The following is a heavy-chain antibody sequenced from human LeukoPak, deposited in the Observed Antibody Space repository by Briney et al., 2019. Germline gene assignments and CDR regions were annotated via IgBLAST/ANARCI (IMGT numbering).Heavy chain of an antibody. J-gene: IGHJ4*02. CDR1: GGSISDGAYY. CDR3: ARRAGTMGRFDN. Sequence: PSETLSLTCSVSGGSISDGAYYWSWIRQHPGKGLEWIGYIYYSGSTYYNPSLKSRVIISVDTSKNQFSLKLSSVTAADTAVYYCARRAGTMGRFDNWGQGTLVTVSS. CDR2: IYYSGST. V-gene: IGHV4-31*03. D-gene: IGHD4/OR15-4a*01.